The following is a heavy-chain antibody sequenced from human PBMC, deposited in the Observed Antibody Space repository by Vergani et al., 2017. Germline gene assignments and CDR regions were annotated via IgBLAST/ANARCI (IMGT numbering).Heavy chain of an antibody. V-gene: IGHV3-30-3*01. CDR1: GFALNRHA. CDR2: ISFDGTNE. J-gene: IGHJ4*02. CDR3: VRDRGLCAGGRCYTEAWDY. D-gene: IGHD2-2*02. Sequence: QVQLVESGGGLVKPGTSLRLSCVVSGFALNRHAMYWVRQAPGKGLEWVVGISFDGTNEYYPDLVKGRFTISRDIAKNTLYLQVRSLRLEDTGVYHCVRDRGLCAGGRCYTEAWDYWGQGTPVTVSS.